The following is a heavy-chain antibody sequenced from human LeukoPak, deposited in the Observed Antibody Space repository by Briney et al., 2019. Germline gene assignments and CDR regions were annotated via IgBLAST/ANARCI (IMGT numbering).Heavy chain of an antibody. V-gene: IGHV4-39*01. Sequence: SETLSLTCTVSGGSISSSSYYWGWIRQPPGKGLEWIGSIYYSGSTYYNPSLKSRVTISVDTSKSQFSLKLSSVAAADTAVYYCARANYDTNGNRRYYNYYGLDVWGQGTTVTVST. D-gene: IGHD2-8*01. CDR3: ARANYDTNGNRRYYNYYGLDV. CDR2: IYYSGST. J-gene: IGHJ6*01. CDR1: GGSISSSSYY.